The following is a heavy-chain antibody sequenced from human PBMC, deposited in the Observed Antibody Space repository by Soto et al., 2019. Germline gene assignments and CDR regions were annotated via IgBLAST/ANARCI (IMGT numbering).Heavy chain of an antibody. CDR1: GFTFSSYA. CDR3: VGAYSSSWYRRVGPPSIDY. D-gene: IGHD6-13*01. Sequence: GGSLRLSCAASGFTFSSYAMSWVRQAPGKGLEWVSAISGSGGSTYYADSVKGRFTISRDNSKNTLYLQMNSLRAEDTAVYYCVGAYSSSWYRRVGPPSIDYWGQGTLVTVSS. V-gene: IGHV3-23*01. CDR2: ISGSGGST. J-gene: IGHJ4*02.